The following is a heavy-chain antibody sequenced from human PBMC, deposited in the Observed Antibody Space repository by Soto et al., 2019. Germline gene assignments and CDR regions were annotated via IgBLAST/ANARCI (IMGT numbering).Heavy chain of an antibody. J-gene: IGHJ4*02. Sequence: GGSLRLSCAASGFTFSSYGMHWVRQAPGKGLEWVAVISYDGSNKYYADSVKGRFTISRDNSKNTLYLQMNSLRAEDTAVYYCAKASLRFLEWYPLDYWGQGTLVTVSS. CDR2: ISYDGSNK. V-gene: IGHV3-30*18. D-gene: IGHD3-3*01. CDR1: GFTFSSYG. CDR3: AKASLRFLEWYPLDY.